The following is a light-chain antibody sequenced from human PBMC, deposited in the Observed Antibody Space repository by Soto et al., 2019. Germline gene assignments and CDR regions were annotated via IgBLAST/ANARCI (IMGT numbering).Light chain of an antibody. CDR1: QSISTR. Sequence: DIKLTQSPSTLSSSVGDRVTITCRASQSISTRLVWYHQKTGNDAQLLIYQGSSLEGGVPSRFSGGGSSAKFSPLTSTLQPHDFATFYCQQYNTSSPRIPFGQGTKLDIK. CDR2: QGS. V-gene: IGKV1-5*03. J-gene: IGKJ1*01. CDR3: QQYNTSSPRIP.